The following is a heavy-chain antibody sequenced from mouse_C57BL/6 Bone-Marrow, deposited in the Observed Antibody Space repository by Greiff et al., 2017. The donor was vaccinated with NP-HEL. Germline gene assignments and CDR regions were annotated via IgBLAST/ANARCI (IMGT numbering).Heavy chain of an antibody. D-gene: IGHD2-3*01. V-gene: IGHV5-9-1*02. CDR3: TPLYDGYLMDY. J-gene: IGHJ4*01. CDR2: ISSGGDYI. Sequence: EVQGVESGEGLVKPGGSLKLSCAASGFTFSSYAMSWVRQTPEKRLEWVAYISSGGDYIYYADTVKGRFTISRDNARYTLYLQMSSLKSEDTAMYYCTPLYDGYLMDYWGQGTSVTVSS. CDR1: GFTFSSYA.